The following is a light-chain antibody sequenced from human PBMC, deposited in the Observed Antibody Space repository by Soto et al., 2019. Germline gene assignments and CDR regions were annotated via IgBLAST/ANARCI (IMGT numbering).Light chain of an antibody. V-gene: IGLV2-23*01. Sequence: QAVVTQPASVSGSPGQSITISCTRTSSDVGSYNLVSWYQQHPGKAPKLMIYEGNKRPSGVSNRFSGSKSANTASLTISGLQTEDEADYYCCSYAGANTFVFGTGTKVTVL. CDR3: CSYAGANTFV. CDR1: SSDVGSYNL. J-gene: IGLJ1*01. CDR2: EGN.